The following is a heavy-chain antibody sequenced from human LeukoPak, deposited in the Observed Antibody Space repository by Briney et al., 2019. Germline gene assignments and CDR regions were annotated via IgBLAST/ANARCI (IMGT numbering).Heavy chain of an antibody. D-gene: IGHD3-10*01. CDR1: GFTVSSNY. J-gene: IGHJ4*02. V-gene: IGHV3-48*01. CDR2: ISSSSSTI. Sequence: GGSLRLSCAASGFTVSSNYMSWVRQAPGKGLEWVSYISSSSSTIYYADSVKGRFTISRDNAKNSLYLQMNSLRAEDTAVYYCARVDYYYGSGSYFHLFDYWGQGTLVTVSS. CDR3: ARVDYYYGSGSYFHLFDY.